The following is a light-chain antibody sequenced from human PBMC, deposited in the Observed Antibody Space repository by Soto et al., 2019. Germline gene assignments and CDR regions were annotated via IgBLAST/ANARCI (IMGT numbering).Light chain of an antibody. CDR3: QQYNNWPPKT. J-gene: IGKJ1*01. CDR1: QSVSST. V-gene: IGKV3-15*01. CDR2: GAS. Sequence: EILMTQSPATLSASPGDRATISCRASQSVSSTLAWYQQKPGQAPKLLIYGASTRHTGIPARFSSGGAGAEFTPTISSLQYEDFVVYYCQQYNNWPPKTFGQGTKVDIK.